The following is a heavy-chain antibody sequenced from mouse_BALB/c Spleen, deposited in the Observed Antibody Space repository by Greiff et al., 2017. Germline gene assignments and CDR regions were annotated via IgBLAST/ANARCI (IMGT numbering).Heavy chain of an antibody. CDR1: GFAFSSYD. V-gene: IGHV5-12-1*01. J-gene: IGHJ1*01. D-gene: IGHD2-4*01. CDR2: ISSGGGST. CDR3: ARTRCTMITTWYFDV. Sequence: EVKLVESGGGLVKPGGSLKLSCAASGFAFSSYDMSWVRQTPEKRLEWVAYISSGGGSTYYPDTVKGRFTISRDNPKNTLFLQMTSLRSEDTAMYYSARTRCTMITTWYFDVWGAGTTVTVSS.